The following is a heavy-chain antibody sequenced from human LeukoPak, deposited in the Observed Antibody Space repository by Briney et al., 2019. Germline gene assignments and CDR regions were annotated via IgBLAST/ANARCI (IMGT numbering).Heavy chain of an antibody. CDR2: ISGSGGST. V-gene: IGHV3-23*01. D-gene: IGHD2-15*01. CDR3: AKGRYCSGGSCYSIGNWFDP. J-gene: IGHJ5*02. Sequence: GGSLRLSCAASGFTFSSYAMSWVRQAPGKGLEWVSAISGSGGSTYYADSVKGRFTISRDDSKNTLYLQMNSLRAEDTAVYYCAKGRYCSGGSCYSIGNWFDPWGQGTLVTVSS. CDR1: GFTFSSYA.